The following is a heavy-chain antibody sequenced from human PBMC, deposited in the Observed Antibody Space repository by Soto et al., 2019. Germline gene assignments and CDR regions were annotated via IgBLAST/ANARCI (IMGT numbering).Heavy chain of an antibody. CDR2: IKSKTDGGTT. V-gene: IGHV3-15*07. D-gene: IGHD3-10*01. CDR1: GFTFSNAW. Sequence: GGSLRLSCAASGFTFSNAWMNWVRQAPGKGLEWVGRIKSKTDGGTTDYAAPVKGRFTISRDDSKNTLYLQMNSLKTEDTAVHYCTTRITMVRGPRLYYYYGMDVWGQGTTVTVSS. CDR3: TTRITMVRGPRLYYYYGMDV. J-gene: IGHJ6*02.